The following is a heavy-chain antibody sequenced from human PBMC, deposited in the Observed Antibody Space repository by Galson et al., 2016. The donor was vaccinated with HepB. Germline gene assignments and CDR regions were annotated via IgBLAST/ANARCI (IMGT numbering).Heavy chain of an antibody. CDR3: ARDLYSYGYRNYFDY. Sequence: SETLSLTCTVSGDSISSYFWSWIRQPAGKGLEWIGRIHTAGSTNYNPSLKSRVTMSVDTSKNQFSLKLSSVTAAATAVYYCARDLYSYGYRNYFDYWGQGTLVTVSS. D-gene: IGHD5-18*01. CDR2: IHTAGST. CDR1: GDSISSYF. J-gene: IGHJ4*02. V-gene: IGHV4-4*07.